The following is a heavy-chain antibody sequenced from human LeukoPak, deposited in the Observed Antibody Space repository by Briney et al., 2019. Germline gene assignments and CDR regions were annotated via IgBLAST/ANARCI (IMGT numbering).Heavy chain of an antibody. CDR3: AESNKYSSSWYDYFDY. CDR2: IYDSGTT. Sequence: SETLSLTCTVSGGSISTYYWSWIRQPPGKGLEWIGYIYDSGTTNYNPSLKSRVTISVDTSKNHFSLKLSSVTAADTAVYYCAESNKYSSSWYDYFDYWGQGTLVTVSS. V-gene: IGHV4-59*01. J-gene: IGHJ4*02. D-gene: IGHD6-13*01. CDR1: GGSISTYY.